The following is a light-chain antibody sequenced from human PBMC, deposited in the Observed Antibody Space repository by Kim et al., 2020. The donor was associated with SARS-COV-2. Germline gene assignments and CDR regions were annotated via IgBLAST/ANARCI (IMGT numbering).Light chain of an antibody. Sequence: EIVMTQSPATLSVSPGERATLSCRASQSVSSNLAWYQQKPGQAPRLLIYGASTRATGIPARFSGSGSGTEFTLTISSLQSEDFAVYYCQQYNNWPQLTFGGGNQVDIK. V-gene: IGKV3-15*01. CDR2: GAS. CDR1: QSVSSN. CDR3: QQYNNWPQLT. J-gene: IGKJ4*01.